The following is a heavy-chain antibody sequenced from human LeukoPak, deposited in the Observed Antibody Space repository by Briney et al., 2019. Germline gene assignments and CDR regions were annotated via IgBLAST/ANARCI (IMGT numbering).Heavy chain of an antibody. CDR3: ARATGIAAAGIVDAFDV. CDR2: MYHSGST. CDR1: GYSISSGYY. J-gene: IGHJ3*01. V-gene: IGHV4-38-2*02. Sequence: SETLSLTCTVSGYSISSGYYWGWIRQPPGKGLEWIGSMYHSGSTSYNPSLKSRVTISMDTSKNQFSLKLISVTAADTAVYYCARATGIAAAGIVDAFDVWGQGTMVTVSS. D-gene: IGHD6-25*01.